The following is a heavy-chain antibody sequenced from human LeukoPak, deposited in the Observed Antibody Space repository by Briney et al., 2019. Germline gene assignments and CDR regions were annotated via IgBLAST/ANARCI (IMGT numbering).Heavy chain of an antibody. V-gene: IGHV4-38-2*01. CDR1: GYSISSGYY. J-gene: IGHJ5*02. CDR2: IYHSGST. Sequence: PSETLSLTCAVSGYSISSGYYWGWIRQPPGKGLEWIGSIYHSGSTYYNPSLKSRVTISVVTSKNQFSLKLSSVTAADTAVYYCARQLWLRNWFDPWGQGTLVTVSS. D-gene: IGHD5-18*01. CDR3: ARQLWLRNWFDP.